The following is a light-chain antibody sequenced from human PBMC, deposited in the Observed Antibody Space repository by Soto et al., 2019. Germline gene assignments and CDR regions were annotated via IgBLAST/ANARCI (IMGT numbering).Light chain of an antibody. CDR1: QSINSW. CDR2: DAS. V-gene: IGKV1-5*01. CDR3: QQLNSYPRT. Sequence: DIQMTQSPSTLSASVGDRVTVTCRASQSINSWLAWYQQKPGKAPKLLIYDASSLQSGVPSRFSGSGSGTEFTLTISSLQPEDFATYYCQQLNSYPRTFGPGTKVDIK. J-gene: IGKJ3*01.